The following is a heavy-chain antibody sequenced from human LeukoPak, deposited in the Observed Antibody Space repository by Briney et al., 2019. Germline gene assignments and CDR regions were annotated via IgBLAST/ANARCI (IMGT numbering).Heavy chain of an antibody. Sequence: SETLSLTCTVSGGSISSYYWSWIRQSAGKGLEWIGRIYTSGSTNYNPSLKSRVTMSVDTSKNQFSLKLSSVTAADTAVYYCARGAPYSSGWAFDYWGQGTLVTVSS. J-gene: IGHJ4*02. V-gene: IGHV4-4*07. CDR3: ARGAPYSSGWAFDY. CDR2: IYTSGST. CDR1: GGSISSYY. D-gene: IGHD6-19*01.